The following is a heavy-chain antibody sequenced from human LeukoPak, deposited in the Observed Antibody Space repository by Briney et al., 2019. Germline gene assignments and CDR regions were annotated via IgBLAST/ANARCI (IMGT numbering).Heavy chain of an antibody. D-gene: IGHD6-19*01. CDR1: GYTFTSYY. CDR2: INPSGGST. CDR3: AREVENTSGWYSHFDY. J-gene: IGHJ4*02. V-gene: IGHV1-46*01. Sequence: ASVKVSCKASGYTFTSYYMHWVRQAPGQGLEWMGIINPSGGSTSYAQKFQGRVTMTRDMSTSTVYMELSSLRSEDTAVYYCAREVENTSGWYSHFDYWGQGTLVTVSS.